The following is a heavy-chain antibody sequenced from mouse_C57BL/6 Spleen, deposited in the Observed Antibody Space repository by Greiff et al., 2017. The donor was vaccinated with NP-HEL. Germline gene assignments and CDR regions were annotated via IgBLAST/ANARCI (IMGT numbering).Heavy chain of an antibody. CDR3: ARGGDYYGSSYWYFDV. CDR1: GYAFTNYL. Sequence: VQRVESGAELVRPGTSVKVSCKASGYAFTNYLIEWVKQRPGQGLEWIGVINPGSGGTNYNEKFKGKATLTADKSSSTAYMQLSSLTSEDSAVYFCARGGDYYGSSYWYFDVWGTGTTVTVSS. D-gene: IGHD1-1*01. J-gene: IGHJ1*03. CDR2: INPGSGGT. V-gene: IGHV1-54*01.